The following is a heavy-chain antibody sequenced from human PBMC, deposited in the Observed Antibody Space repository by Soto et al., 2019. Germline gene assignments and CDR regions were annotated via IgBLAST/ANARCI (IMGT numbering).Heavy chain of an antibody. CDR3: AKVLTGDLDY. Sequence: PGGSLRLSCAASGFTLSSYGMNWVRQAPGKGLEWVAVISYDENNKYYADSVKGRFTISRDNSKSTLYLQMNSLRAEDTAVYYCAKVLTGDLDYWGQGTLVTVSS. V-gene: IGHV3-30*18. J-gene: IGHJ4*02. D-gene: IGHD7-27*01. CDR2: ISYDENNK. CDR1: GFTLSSYG.